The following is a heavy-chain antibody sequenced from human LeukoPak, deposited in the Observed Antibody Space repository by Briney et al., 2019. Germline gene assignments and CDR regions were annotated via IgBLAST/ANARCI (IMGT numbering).Heavy chain of an antibody. J-gene: IGHJ5*02. CDR2: MNPNSGNT. CDR3: VTFYDTSDNPPGFDP. V-gene: IGHV1-8*01. Sequence: ASVKVSCKASGYTFTSYDINWVRQATGQGLEWMGWMNPNSGNTGYAQKFQGRVTMTRNTSISTAYMELSSLRSEDTAVYYCVTFYDTSDNPPGFDPWGQGTLVTVSS. D-gene: IGHD3-22*01. CDR1: GYTFTSYD.